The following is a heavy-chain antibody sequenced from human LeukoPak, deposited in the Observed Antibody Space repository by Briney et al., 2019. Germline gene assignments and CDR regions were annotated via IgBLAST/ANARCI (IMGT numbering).Heavy chain of an antibody. CDR3: ARVDSSGYFFDY. Sequence: SETLSLTCAVYGGSFSGYYWSWIRQPPGKGLEWIGYIYYSGSTNYNPSLKSRVTISVDTSKNQFSLKLSSVTAADTAVYYCARVDSSGYFFDYWGQGTLVTVSS. D-gene: IGHD3-22*01. J-gene: IGHJ4*02. CDR1: GGSFSGYY. CDR2: IYYSGST. V-gene: IGHV4-59*01.